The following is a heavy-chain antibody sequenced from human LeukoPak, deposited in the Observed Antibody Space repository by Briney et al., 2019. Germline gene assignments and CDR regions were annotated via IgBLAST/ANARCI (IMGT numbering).Heavy chain of an antibody. D-gene: IGHD5-18*01. CDR1: GFTVSSNY. CDR2: IYSGGST. Sequence: PGGSLRLSCAASGFTVSSNYMSWVRQAPGKGLEWVSVIYSGGSTYYADSLKGRFTISRDNSKNTLYLQMNSLRAEDTAIYYCAKEVYNYGSASFDYWGQGTLVTVSS. CDR3: AKEVYNYGSASFDY. V-gene: IGHV3-53*01. J-gene: IGHJ4*02.